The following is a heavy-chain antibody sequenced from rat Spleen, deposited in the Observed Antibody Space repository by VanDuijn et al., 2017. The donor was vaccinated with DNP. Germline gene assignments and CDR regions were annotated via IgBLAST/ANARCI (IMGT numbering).Heavy chain of an antibody. CDR1: GYTFTPYY. CDR3: ARSWVGVRGIWFAY. J-gene: IGHJ3*01. CDR2: IYKGSGGT. D-gene: IGHD4-3*01. V-gene: IGHV1-43*01. Sequence: QVQLQQSGAELAKPGSSVKISCKASGYTFTPYYIGWIKQTTGQGLEYLGYIYKGSGGTNYNEKFKGKATLTVDKSSSTAFMQLSSLTPDDSAVYYCARSWVGVRGIWFAYWGHGTLVTVSS.